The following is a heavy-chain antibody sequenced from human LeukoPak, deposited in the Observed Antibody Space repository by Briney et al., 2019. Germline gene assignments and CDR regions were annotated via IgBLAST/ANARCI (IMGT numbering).Heavy chain of an antibody. CDR3: ARAGSSSWYYYYYYMDV. CDR1: GYTFTGYY. CDR2: INPNSGGT. V-gene: IGHV1-2*02. Sequence: ASVKVSCKASGYTFTGYYMHWVRQAPGRGLEWMGWINPNSGGTNYAQKFQGRVTMTRDTSISTAYMELSRLRSDDTAVYYCARAGSSSWYYYYYYMDVWGKGTTVTVSS. D-gene: IGHD6-13*01. J-gene: IGHJ6*03.